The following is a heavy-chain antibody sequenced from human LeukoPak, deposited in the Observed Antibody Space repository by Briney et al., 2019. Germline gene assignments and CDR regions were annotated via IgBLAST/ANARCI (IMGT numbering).Heavy chain of an antibody. V-gene: IGHV3-30-3*01. CDR3: ARDDYGDYGLLDY. Sequence: PGRSLRLSRAASGFTFSNYAMHWVRQAPGKGLERLAVISYDGSNKYYADSVKGRFTISRDNSKNTLYLQMNCLRAEDTAVYYCARDDYGDYGLLDYWGQGTLVTVSS. CDR2: ISYDGSNK. CDR1: GFTFSNYA. D-gene: IGHD4-17*01. J-gene: IGHJ4*02.